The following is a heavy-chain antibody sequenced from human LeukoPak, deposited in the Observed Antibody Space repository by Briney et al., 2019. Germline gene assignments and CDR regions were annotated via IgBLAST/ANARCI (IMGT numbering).Heavy chain of an antibody. V-gene: IGHV3-48*01. Sequence: GGSLRLSCAASGFSVSSHYMGWVRQAPGKGLEWVSYISSSSSTIYYADSVKGRFTISRDNAKNSLYLQMNSLRAGDTAVYYCVSLGAAAGIGGQGTLVTVSS. D-gene: IGHD6-13*01. CDR3: VSLGAAAGI. CDR1: GFSVSSHY. CDR2: ISSSSSTI. J-gene: IGHJ4*02.